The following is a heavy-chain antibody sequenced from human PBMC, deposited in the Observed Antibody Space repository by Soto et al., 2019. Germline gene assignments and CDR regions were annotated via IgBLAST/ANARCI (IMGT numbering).Heavy chain of an antibody. D-gene: IGHD3-22*01. CDR3: VHRPHRYSYETSFYSDRGGYFDF. CDR2: IYGNDAK. J-gene: IGHJ4*02. CDR1: GFSLTSSGVG. V-gene: IGHV2-5*01. Sequence: QITLKESGPTLVKPTQTLTLTCTVSGFSLTSSGVGVGWSRHPPGKALEWLALIYGNDAKRYSPSLKSRLTISKDTSKNQVVITMSTIYPVDTATYYCVHRPHRYSYETSFYSDRGGYFDFWGKGNLVRVSS.